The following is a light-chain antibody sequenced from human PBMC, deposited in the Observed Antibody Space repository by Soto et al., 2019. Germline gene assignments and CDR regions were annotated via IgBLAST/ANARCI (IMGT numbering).Light chain of an antibody. J-gene: IGKJ1*01. CDR1: QSVSRH. Sequence: EIVMTQSPATRSVSPGERAALSCRASQSVSRHLAWYQQKPGQAPRLLIYGASNRATGIPPRFSGSGSGTDFTLTISSLQSEDFAVYYCQQYNDWPPWTFGQGTKVDIK. V-gene: IGKV3-15*01. CDR3: QQYNDWPPWT. CDR2: GAS.